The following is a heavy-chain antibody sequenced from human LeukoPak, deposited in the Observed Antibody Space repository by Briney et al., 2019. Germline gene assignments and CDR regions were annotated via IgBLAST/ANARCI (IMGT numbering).Heavy chain of an antibody. D-gene: IGHD2-8*01. CDR2: IIPIFGTA. Sequence: SSVKVSCKASGGTFSSYAISWVRQAPGQGLEWMGRIIPIFGTANYAQKFQGRVTITTDESTSTAYMELSSLRSEDTAVYYCAGSFIVLMVYARDSWFDPWGQGTLVTVSS. J-gene: IGHJ5*02. V-gene: IGHV1-69*05. CDR3: AGSFIVLMVYARDSWFDP. CDR1: GGTFSSYA.